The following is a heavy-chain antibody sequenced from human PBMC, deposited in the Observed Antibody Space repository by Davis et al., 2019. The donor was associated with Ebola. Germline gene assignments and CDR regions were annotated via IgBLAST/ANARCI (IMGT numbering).Heavy chain of an antibody. CDR3: ARDNYFSY. CDR1: GFTLSDHY. Sequence: PGGSLRLSCAASGFTLSDHYMDWVRQAPGKGLQWVSVIYAGDNTFYADSVKGRFTISRDNSKNTVFLQMSSLRAEDTAVYYCARDNYFSYWGQGTLVTVSS. V-gene: IGHV3-53*01. J-gene: IGHJ4*02. CDR2: IYAGDNT.